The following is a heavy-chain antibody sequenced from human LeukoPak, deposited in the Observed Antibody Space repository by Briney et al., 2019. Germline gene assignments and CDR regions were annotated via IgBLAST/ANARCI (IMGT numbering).Heavy chain of an antibody. CDR2: ISGSGGST. J-gene: IGHJ4*02. Sequence: GGSLRLSCAASGFTFSSYAMSWVRQAQGKGLEWVSGISGSGGSTYYADSVKGRFTISRDNSKNTLYLQMNSLRAEDTAVYYCAKDESYRAAAGTFDYWGQGTLVTVSS. CDR1: GFTFSSYA. CDR3: AKDESYRAAAGTFDY. D-gene: IGHD6-13*01. V-gene: IGHV3-23*01.